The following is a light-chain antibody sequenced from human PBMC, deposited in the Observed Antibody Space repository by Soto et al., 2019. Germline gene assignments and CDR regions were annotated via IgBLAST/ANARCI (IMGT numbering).Light chain of an antibody. Sequence: QSVLTQPASVSGSPGQSITISCTGTSSDIGGYNYISLYQQLPGKAPKFIIYDVRNRPSGVSNRFSGSRSGNTASLTISGLQAEDEADYYCSSYTSSSTVIFGGGTKLTVL. CDR2: DVR. J-gene: IGLJ2*01. CDR1: SSDIGGYNY. V-gene: IGLV2-14*01. CDR3: SSYTSSSTVI.